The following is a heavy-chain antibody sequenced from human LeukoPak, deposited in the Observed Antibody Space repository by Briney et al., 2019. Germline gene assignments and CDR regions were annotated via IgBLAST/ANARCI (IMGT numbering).Heavy chain of an antibody. CDR2: TYYRHKWYN. V-gene: IGHV6-1*01. J-gene: IGHJ4*02. Sequence: SQTLSLTCAISGHSVSSNIAAWNWIRQSPSRGLEWLGRTYYRHKWYNDYALSVKSRITINPDTSKNQFSLQLNTVTPEDTAVYYRARAVGYYFDYWGQGTLVSVSS. CDR3: ARAVGYYFDY. CDR1: GHSVSSNIAA. D-gene: IGHD3-10*01.